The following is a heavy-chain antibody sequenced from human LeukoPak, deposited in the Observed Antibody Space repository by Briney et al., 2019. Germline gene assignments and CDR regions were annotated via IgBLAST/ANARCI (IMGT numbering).Heavy chain of an antibody. Sequence: GGSLRLSCAASGLIFSRYSMNWVRQAPGKGLEWVSHISSSSSTINYADSVKGRFTISRDNAKNSLYLQMNSLRAEDTAVYYCARGGTLVRGGDPFDYWGQGTLVTVSS. CDR3: ARGGTLVRGGDPFDY. J-gene: IGHJ4*02. V-gene: IGHV3-48*01. CDR1: GLIFSRYS. CDR2: ISSSSSTI. D-gene: IGHD3-10*01.